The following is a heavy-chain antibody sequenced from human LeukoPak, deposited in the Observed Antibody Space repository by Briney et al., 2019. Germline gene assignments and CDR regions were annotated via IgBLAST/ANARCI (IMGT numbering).Heavy chain of an antibody. CDR3: ARTTVLRYFDWPPDY. D-gene: IGHD3-9*01. CDR1: GFTFSSYS. V-gene: IGHV3-48*04. J-gene: IGHJ4*02. CDR2: ISSSSSTI. Sequence: PGGSLRLSCAASGFTFSSYSMNWVRQAPGKGLEWVSYISSSSSTIYYADSVKGRFTISRDNAKNSLYLQMNSLRAEDTAVYYCARTTVLRYFDWPPDYWGQGTLVTVSS.